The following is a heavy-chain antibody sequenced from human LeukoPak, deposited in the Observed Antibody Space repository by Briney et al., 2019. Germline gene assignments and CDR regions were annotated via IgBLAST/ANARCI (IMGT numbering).Heavy chain of an antibody. J-gene: IGHJ4*02. CDR3: ARDEWELLRAY. Sequence: PGRSLRLSCVASGFTFSSYAMHWVRQAPGKGLEWVSIIYSGGSTYYADSVKGRFTISRDNSKNTLYLQMNSLRVEDTAVYYCARDEWELLRAYWGQGTLVTVSS. CDR1: GFTFSSYA. D-gene: IGHD1-26*01. V-gene: IGHV3-66*02. CDR2: IYSGGST.